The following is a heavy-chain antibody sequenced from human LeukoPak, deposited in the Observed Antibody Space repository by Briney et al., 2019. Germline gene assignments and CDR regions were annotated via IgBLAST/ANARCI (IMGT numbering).Heavy chain of an antibody. CDR3: ARVIGSSWSQYYFDY. D-gene: IGHD6-13*01. CDR1: GFTFSDYY. Sequence: PGGSLRLSCAASGFTFSDYYMSWIRQAPGKGLEWVANIKQDGSEKYYVDSVKGRFTISRDNAKNSLYLQMNSLRAEDTAVYYCARVIGSSWSQYYFDYWGQGTLVTVSS. J-gene: IGHJ4*02. CDR2: IKQDGSEK. V-gene: IGHV3-7*03.